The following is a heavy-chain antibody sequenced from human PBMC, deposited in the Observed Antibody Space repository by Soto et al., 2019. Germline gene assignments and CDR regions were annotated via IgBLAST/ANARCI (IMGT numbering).Heavy chain of an antibody. D-gene: IGHD6-19*01. CDR3: ARAGGLGAVAVDY. J-gene: IGHJ4*02. CDR2: IYHSGST. Sequence: QLQLQESGSGLVKPSQTLSLTCAVSGGSISSGGYSWSWIRQPPGKGLEWIGYIYHSGSTYYNPCLENRVTISVDRSKNQFSLKLSSVTAADTAVYYCARAGGLGAVAVDYWGQGTLVTVSS. V-gene: IGHV4-30-2*01. CDR1: GGSISSGGYS.